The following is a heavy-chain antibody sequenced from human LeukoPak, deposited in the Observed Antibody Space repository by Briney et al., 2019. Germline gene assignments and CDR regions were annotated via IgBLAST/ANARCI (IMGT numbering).Heavy chain of an antibody. CDR3: ASRNDILTGYVFDF. J-gene: IGHJ4*02. CDR2: IYYSGST. V-gene: IGHV4-39*01. D-gene: IGHD3-9*01. CDR1: GGSVSSSIYY. Sequence: SETLSLTCTVSGGSVSSSIYYWGWIRHPPGKGLEWNGSIYYSGSTSYNPSLKSRVTISVDTSKNQFSLKMTSVTAADTAVYYCASRNDILTGYVFDFWGQGTLVTVSS.